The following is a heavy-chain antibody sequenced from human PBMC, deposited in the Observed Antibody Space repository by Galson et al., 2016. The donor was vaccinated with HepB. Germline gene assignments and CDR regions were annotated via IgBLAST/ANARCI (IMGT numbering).Heavy chain of an antibody. J-gene: IGHJ6*02. CDR2: ISSSGSTI. CDR1: GFTFSSYS. V-gene: IGHV3-48*02. CDR3: AKDGGQQVVRWERLKKVYYYYAMDV. D-gene: IGHD6-13*01. Sequence: SLRLSCAASGFTFSSYSMNWVRQAPGKGPEWVSYISSSGSTIYYADSVKGRFTISRDIAKNSLYLQMNSLRDEDTAMYYCAKDGGQQVVRWERLKKVYYYYAMDVWGQGTTVTVSS.